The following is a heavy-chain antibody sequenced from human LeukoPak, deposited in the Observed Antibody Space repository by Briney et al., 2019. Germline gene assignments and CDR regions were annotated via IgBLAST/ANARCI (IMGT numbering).Heavy chain of an antibody. J-gene: IGHJ3*02. V-gene: IGHV3-33*01. CDR1: GFTFSSYG. D-gene: IGHD6-19*01. CDR3: ARASTLAVAGNAFDI. CDR2: IWYDGSNK. Sequence: GGSLRLSCAASGFTFSSYGMHWVRQAPGKGLEWVAVIWYDGSNKYYADSVKGRFTISRDNSKNTLYLQMNSLRAEDTAVYYCARASTLAVAGNAFDIWGQGTMVIVSS.